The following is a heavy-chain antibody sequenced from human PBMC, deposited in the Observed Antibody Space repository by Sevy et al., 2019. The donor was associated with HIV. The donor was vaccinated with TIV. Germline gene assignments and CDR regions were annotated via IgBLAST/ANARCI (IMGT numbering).Heavy chain of an antibody. Sequence: GGSLRLSCAASGFIFSDYDMNWVRQAPGKGLEWISVISSRSSYIKYADSLKGRVTISRDNAKNSLYLQMNSLRDEDTAVYYCARVTGITMISRYYGMDVWGQGTTVTVSS. J-gene: IGHJ6*02. D-gene: IGHD3-22*01. CDR2: ISSRSSYI. V-gene: IGHV3-21*05. CDR1: GFIFSDYD. CDR3: ARVTGITMISRYYGMDV.